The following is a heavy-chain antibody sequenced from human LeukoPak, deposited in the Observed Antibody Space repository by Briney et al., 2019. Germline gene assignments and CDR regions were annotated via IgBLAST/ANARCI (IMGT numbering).Heavy chain of an antibody. Sequence: PGGSLRLSCAASGFTFSSYSMNWVRQAPGKGLEWVSSISSSSSYIYYADSVKGRFTISRDNAKNSLYLQINSLRAEDTAVYYCARDVPTCGGDCSDFDYWGQGTLVTVSS. J-gene: IGHJ4*02. D-gene: IGHD2-21*01. CDR1: GFTFSSYS. CDR3: ARDVPTCGGDCSDFDY. V-gene: IGHV3-21*01. CDR2: ISSSSSYI.